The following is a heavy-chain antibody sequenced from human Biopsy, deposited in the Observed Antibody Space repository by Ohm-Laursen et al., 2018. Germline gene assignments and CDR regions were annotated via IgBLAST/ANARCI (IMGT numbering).Heavy chain of an antibody. V-gene: IGHV3-9*01. D-gene: IGHD2-21*02. CDR1: GFTFDDYA. CDR3: AKDLGQVTAAIGY. J-gene: IGHJ4*02. CDR2: ISWNSGSI. Sequence: SLRLSCSASGFTFDDYAMHWVRQVPGKGLERVSGISWNSGSIGYADSVKGRFTISRDNAKNSLYLQMNSLRVEDTALYYCAKDLGQVTAAIGYWGQGTLVTVSS.